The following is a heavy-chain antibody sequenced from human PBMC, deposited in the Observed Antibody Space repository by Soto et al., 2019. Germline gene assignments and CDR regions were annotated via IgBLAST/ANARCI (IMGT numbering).Heavy chain of an antibody. CDR3: ATDSRYANWNFDY. J-gene: IGHJ4*02. V-gene: IGHV1-24*01. Sequence: ASVKVSCKVSGYTLTELSMHWVRQSPGKGLEWMGGFDPEDGETIYAQKFQGRVTMTEDTSTDTAYMELSSLRSEDTAVYYCATDSRYANWNFDYWGQGTLVTVSS. CDR2: FDPEDGET. CDR1: GYTLTELS. D-gene: IGHD1-1*01.